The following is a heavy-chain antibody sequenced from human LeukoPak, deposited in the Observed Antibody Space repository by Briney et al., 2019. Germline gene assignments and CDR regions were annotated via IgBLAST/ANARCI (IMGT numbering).Heavy chain of an antibody. J-gene: IGHJ5*02. CDR1: GGTIGSSY. CDR3: ARDPYSSGYYASFDP. D-gene: IGHD5-12*01. V-gene: IGHV4-59*01. CDR2: IYYSGST. Sequence: SETLSLTCTVSGGTIGSSYWHWIRQPPGKALEWIGYIYYSGSTAYNPSLKSRITMSVDTSKNRFSLNMWSVTAADTAVYYCARDPYSSGYYASFDPWGPGTLVTVSS.